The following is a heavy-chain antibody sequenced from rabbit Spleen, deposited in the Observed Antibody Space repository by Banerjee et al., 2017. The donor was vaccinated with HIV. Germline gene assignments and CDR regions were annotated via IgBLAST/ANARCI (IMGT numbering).Heavy chain of an antibody. CDR1: GFSFSSSDY. CDR3: ARGIVYGYAGDTYPPYAMDL. CDR2: IDTGSRDFT. V-gene: IGHV1S40*01. Sequence: QSLEESGGDLVKPGASLTLTCTASGFSFSSSDYMCWVRQAPGKGLEWIACIDTGSRDFTYYASWAKGRFTISKTSSTTVTLQMTSLTAADTATYFCARGIVYGYAGDTYPPYAMDLWGQGTLVTVS. D-gene: IGHD6-1*01. J-gene: IGHJ6*01.